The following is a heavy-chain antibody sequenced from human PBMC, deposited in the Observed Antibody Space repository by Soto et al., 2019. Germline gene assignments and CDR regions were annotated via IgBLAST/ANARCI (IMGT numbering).Heavy chain of an antibody. D-gene: IGHD2-15*01. CDR1: GGTFSSYA. CDR2: IIPIFGTA. Sequence: QVQLVQSGAEVKKPGSSVKVSCKASGGTFSSYAISWVRQAPGQGLEWMGGIIPIFGTANYAQKFQGRVTITADESTRTAYMELSSLRSEDTAVYYCARDGEGYCSGGSCYGAGGYYYYGMDVWGQGTTVTVSS. J-gene: IGHJ6*02. CDR3: ARDGEGYCSGGSCYGAGGYYYYGMDV. V-gene: IGHV1-69*01.